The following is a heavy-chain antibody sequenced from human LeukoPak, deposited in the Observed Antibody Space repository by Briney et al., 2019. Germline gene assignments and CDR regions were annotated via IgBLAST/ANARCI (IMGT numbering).Heavy chain of an antibody. V-gene: IGHV3-23*01. D-gene: IGHD2-2*01. CDR2: ISGSGGST. Sequence: GGSLRLSCAASGFTFSSYAMSWVRQAPGKGLEWVSAISGSGGSTYYADSVKGRFTISRDNSKNTLYLQMNSLRAEDTAVYYCAKIDRQTYCSSTSCQLPFDAFDIWGQGTMVTVSS. CDR3: AKIDRQTYCSSTSCQLPFDAFDI. J-gene: IGHJ3*02. CDR1: GFTFSSYA.